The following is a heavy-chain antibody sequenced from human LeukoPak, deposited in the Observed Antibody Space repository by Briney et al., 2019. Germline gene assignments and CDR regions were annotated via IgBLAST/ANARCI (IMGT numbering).Heavy chain of an antibody. V-gene: IGHV4-39*01. J-gene: IGHJ1*01. CDR2: IYYSGST. Sequence: SETLSLTCTVSGGSISSSSYYWGWIRQPPGKGLEWIGSIYYSGSTYYNPTLKSRVTISVDTSKNQFSLKLSSVTAADTAVYYCARGPAPLRFLIGPDAEYFQHWGQGTLVTVSS. D-gene: IGHD3-3*01. CDR3: ARGPAPLRFLIGPDAEYFQH. CDR1: GGSISSSSYY.